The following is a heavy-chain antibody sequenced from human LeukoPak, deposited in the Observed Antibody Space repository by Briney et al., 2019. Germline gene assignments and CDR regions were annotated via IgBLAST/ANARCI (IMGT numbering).Heavy chain of an antibody. Sequence: KPGGSLRLSCAASGFTFSNYGMNWVRQAPGKGLEWVSFTDNSGSYIYYGDSVKGRFTISRDNAKNLLFLQMNGLRAEDTALYYCARGRSITLLRGVAMSDGFDIWGQGAMVAVSS. V-gene: IGHV3-21*06. CDR3: ARGRSITLLRGVAMSDGFDI. J-gene: IGHJ3*02. D-gene: IGHD3-10*01. CDR2: TDNSGSYI. CDR1: GFTFSNYG.